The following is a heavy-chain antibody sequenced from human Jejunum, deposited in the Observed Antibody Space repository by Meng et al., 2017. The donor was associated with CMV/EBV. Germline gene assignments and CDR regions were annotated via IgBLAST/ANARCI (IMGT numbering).Heavy chain of an antibody. J-gene: IGHJ5*02. V-gene: IGHV1-2*02. D-gene: IGHD1-26*01. CDR3: ARAVGPTRFDP. CDR2: INPNSGAT. Sequence: CRASGYTFTDNHIHWVRQAPGQGLEWMGWINPNSGATNYAQKFQGRVTMARDTSISTVYMELSRLTSDDTAVFYCARAVGPTRFDPWGQGTLVTVSS. CDR1: GYTFTDNH.